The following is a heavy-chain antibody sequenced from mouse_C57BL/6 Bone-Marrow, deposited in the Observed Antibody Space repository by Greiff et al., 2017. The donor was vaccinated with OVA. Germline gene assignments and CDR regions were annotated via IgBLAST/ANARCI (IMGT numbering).Heavy chain of an antibody. CDR1: GYTFTSYW. Sequence: VQLQQPGAELVKPGASVKLSCKASGYTFTSYWMHWVKQRPGQGLEWIGYINPSSGYTKYNQKFKDKATLTADKSSSTAYMQLSSLTYEDSAVYDYARWVQGYVDYWGQGTTLTVSS. V-gene: IGHV1-7*01. J-gene: IGHJ2*01. CDR2: INPSSGYT. CDR3: ARWVQGYVDY.